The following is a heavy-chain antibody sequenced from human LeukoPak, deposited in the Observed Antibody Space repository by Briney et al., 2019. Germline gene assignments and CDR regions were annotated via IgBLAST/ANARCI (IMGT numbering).Heavy chain of an antibody. V-gene: IGHV3-74*01. D-gene: IGHD4-23*01. Sequence: PGGSLRLSCAASVHTFCSYWVHWLRQAPGKGLVWVSRIKSDGSSASYADSVKGRFTISRDNAKNTLYLQMNSLRAEDTAVYYSARDLRTPSDTNIAIDYWGQGTLVTVSS. J-gene: IGHJ4*02. CDR3: ARDLRTPSDTNIAIDY. CDR1: VHTFCSYW. CDR2: IKSDGSSA.